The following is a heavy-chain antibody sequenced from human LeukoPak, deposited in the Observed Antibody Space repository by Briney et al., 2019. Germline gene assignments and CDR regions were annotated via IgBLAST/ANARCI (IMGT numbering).Heavy chain of an antibody. CDR1: GGSISSYY. Sequence: SETRSLTCTVSGGSISSYYWSWIRQPPGKGQEWIGYIYYSGSTNYNPSLKSRATISVDTSKNQFSLKLSSVTAADTPVYYCARAVYYYDSSGYPYWYFDLWGRGTLVTVSS. V-gene: IGHV4-59*01. J-gene: IGHJ2*01. CDR3: ARAVYYYDSSGYPYWYFDL. D-gene: IGHD3-22*01. CDR2: IYYSGST.